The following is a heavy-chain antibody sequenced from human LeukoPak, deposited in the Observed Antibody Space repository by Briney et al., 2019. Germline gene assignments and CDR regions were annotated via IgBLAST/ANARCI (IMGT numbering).Heavy chain of an antibody. V-gene: IGHV1-69*13. D-gene: IGHD6-13*01. Sequence: ASVKVSCKTSGGTFSSYAISWVRQAPGQGLEWMGGIIPIFGTANYAQKFQGRVTITADESTSTAYMELCSLRSEDTAVYYCAISQQQLVPKLDYWGQGTLVTVSS. CDR3: AISQQQLVPKLDY. J-gene: IGHJ4*02. CDR1: GGTFSSYA. CDR2: IIPIFGTA.